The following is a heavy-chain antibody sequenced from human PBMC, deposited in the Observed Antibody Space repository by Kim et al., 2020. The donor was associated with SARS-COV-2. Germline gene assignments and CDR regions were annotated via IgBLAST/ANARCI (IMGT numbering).Heavy chain of an antibody. V-gene: IGHV1-69*13. Sequence: SVKVSCKASGGTFSSYAISWVRQAPGQGLEWMGGIIPIFGTANYAQKCQGRVTITADESTSTAYMELSSLRSEDTAVYYCARSVPYCGGDCPYYFDYWGQGTLVTVSS. D-gene: IGHD2-21*02. CDR2: IIPIFGTA. CDR1: GGTFSSYA. J-gene: IGHJ4*02. CDR3: ARSVPYCGGDCPYYFDY.